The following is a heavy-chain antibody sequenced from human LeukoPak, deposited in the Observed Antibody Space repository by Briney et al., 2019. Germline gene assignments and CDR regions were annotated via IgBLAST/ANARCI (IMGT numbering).Heavy chain of an antibody. CDR1: GGSISSYY. J-gene: IGHJ6*03. Sequence: SETLSLTCTVSGGSISSYYWSWIRQPAGKGLEWIGRIYTSGSTNYNPSLKSRVTMSVDTSKNQFSLKLSSVTAADTAVYYCARERPDTVVVPAALPYYYYYYMDVWGKGTTVTVSS. D-gene: IGHD2-2*01. CDR3: ARERPDTVVVPAALPYYYYYYMDV. CDR2: IYTSGST. V-gene: IGHV4-4*07.